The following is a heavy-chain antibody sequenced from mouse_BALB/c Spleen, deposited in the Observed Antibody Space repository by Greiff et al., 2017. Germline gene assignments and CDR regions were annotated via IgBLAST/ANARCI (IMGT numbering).Heavy chain of an antibody. V-gene: IGHV1-7*01. CDR3: ARSKTAGAMDY. J-gene: IGHJ4*01. D-gene: IGHD3-2*01. CDR1: GYTFTSYW. Sequence: QVHVKQSGAELAKPGASVKMSCKASGYTFTSYWMHWVKQRPGQGLEWIGYINPSTGYTEYNQKFKDKATLTADKSSSTAYMQLSSLTSEDSAVYYCARSKTAGAMDYWGQGTSVTVSS. CDR2: INPSTGYT.